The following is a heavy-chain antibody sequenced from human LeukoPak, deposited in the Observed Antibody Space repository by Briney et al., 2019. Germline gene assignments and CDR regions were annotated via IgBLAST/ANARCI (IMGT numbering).Heavy chain of an antibody. CDR2: ISSGSSYI. CDR1: GFTFSSYT. Sequence: GGSLRLSCAASGFTFSSYTMNWVRQAPGKGPEWVSSISSGSSYIYYADSVKGRFTISRDNAKNSLYLQMHSLRAEDTAVYYCAREADRYGMDVWGQGTTVTVSS. CDR3: AREADRYGMDV. V-gene: IGHV3-21*01. J-gene: IGHJ6*02.